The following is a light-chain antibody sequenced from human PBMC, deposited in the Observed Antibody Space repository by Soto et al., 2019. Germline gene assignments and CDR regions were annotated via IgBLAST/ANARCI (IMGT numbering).Light chain of an antibody. Sequence: QSVLTQPASVSGSPGQSITISCVGTSSDIGDYNYVSWYQQHPGKVPKVIIYDVSNRPSGVSYRFSGTKSGNTASLTVSGLQAEDEADYYCCSYTRSGTLICGTGTKLTVL. CDR1: SSDIGDYNY. CDR3: CSYTRSGTLI. CDR2: DVS. J-gene: IGLJ1*01. V-gene: IGLV2-14*01.